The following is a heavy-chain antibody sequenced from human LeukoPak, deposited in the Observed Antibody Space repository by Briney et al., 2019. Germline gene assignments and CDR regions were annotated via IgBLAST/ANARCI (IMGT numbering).Heavy chain of an antibody. Sequence: GGSLTLSCAASGFTFSSLWMTWVRQAPGKGPEWVANIKQDGSYQYYVDSVKGRFTISRDNDKNSVSLQMNSPKAEDTAVYYCARGGHTSSRYWEVWGQGTLVTVSS. CDR2: IKQDGSYQ. D-gene: IGHD6-13*01. V-gene: IGHV3-7*01. CDR1: GFTFSSLW. CDR3: ARGGHTSSRYWEV. J-gene: IGHJ4*02.